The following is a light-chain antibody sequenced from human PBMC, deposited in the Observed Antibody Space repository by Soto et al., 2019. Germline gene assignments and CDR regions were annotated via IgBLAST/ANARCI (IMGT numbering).Light chain of an antibody. V-gene: IGKV1-12*01. Sequence: DIQMTQSPSTLSGSVVERVTITCRASQTISSWLAWYQQKPGKAPNLLIYTASNLQSGVPSRFSGSGSGTHFTLTISSLQPEDFGTYYCQQTDSFPITFGQGTRLEIK. CDR2: TAS. J-gene: IGKJ5*01. CDR3: QQTDSFPIT. CDR1: QTISSW.